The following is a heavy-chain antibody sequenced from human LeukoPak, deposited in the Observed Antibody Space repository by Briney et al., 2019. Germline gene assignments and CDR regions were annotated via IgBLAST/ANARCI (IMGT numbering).Heavy chain of an antibody. Sequence: SETLSLTCAVYGGSFSGYYWSWIRQPPGKGLEGIGEINHSGSTNYNPSLKSRVTISVDTSKNQFSLKLSSVTAADTAVYYCARGLQYYDILTGYYHLSYFDYWGQGTLVTVSS. D-gene: IGHD3-9*01. V-gene: IGHV4-34*01. J-gene: IGHJ4*02. CDR3: ARGLQYYDILTGYYHLSYFDY. CDR2: INHSGST. CDR1: GGSFSGYY.